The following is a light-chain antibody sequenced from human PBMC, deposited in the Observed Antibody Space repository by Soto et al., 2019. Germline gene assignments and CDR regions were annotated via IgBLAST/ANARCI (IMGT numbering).Light chain of an antibody. Sequence: EIVLTQSPGTLSLSPGERATLSCRASQSVSSSFLAWYQQKPGQSPRLLIYVASSRATGIPDRFSGSGSGSDLTLNMGSLETSEFAADYWPQYGSTPWTFGQGTKVEIK. J-gene: IGKJ1*01. CDR3: PQYGSTPWT. CDR1: QSVSSSF. V-gene: IGKV3-20*01. CDR2: VAS.